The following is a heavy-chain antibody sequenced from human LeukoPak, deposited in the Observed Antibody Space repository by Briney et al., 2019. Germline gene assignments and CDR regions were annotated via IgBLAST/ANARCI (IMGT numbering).Heavy chain of an antibody. V-gene: IGHV4-59*01. CDR2: ISYSGST. Sequence: SETLSLTCTVSGGSISSYYWSWIRQPPGKGLEWIGYISYSGSTNYNPSLKSRVTISVDTSKNQLSLNLNTVTAADTAVYYCASVDTAMVAWGQGTLVTVSS. J-gene: IGHJ4*02. D-gene: IGHD5-18*01. CDR1: GGSISSYY. CDR3: ASVDTAMVA.